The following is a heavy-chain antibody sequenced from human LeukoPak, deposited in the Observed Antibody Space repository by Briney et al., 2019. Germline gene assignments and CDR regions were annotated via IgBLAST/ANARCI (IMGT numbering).Heavy chain of an antibody. CDR2: IYYSGNT. J-gene: IGHJ4*02. CDR3: ARAGFWSGYLDY. V-gene: IGHV4-59*01. Sequence: SETLSLTCTVSGGSISTYSWSWIRQPPGKGLEWIGYIYYSGNTNYNPSLKSRVTISVDTSKNQFSLKLSSVTAADTAVYYCARAGFWSGYLDYWGRGTLVTVSS. D-gene: IGHD3-3*01. CDR1: GGSISTYS.